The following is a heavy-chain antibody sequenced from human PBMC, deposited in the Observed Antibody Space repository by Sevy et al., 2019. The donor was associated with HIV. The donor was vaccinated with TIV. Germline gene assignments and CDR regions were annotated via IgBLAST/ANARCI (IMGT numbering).Heavy chain of an antibody. CDR2: IYYSGST. Sequence: SETLSLTCTVSGGSISSYYWSWIRQPPGKGLEWIGSIYYSGSTNYNPSLKSRVTISVDTSKNQFSLKPSSVTAADTAVYYCARESGGYSGYDSGGYFDYWGQGTLVTVSS. D-gene: IGHD5-12*01. CDR3: ARESGGYSGYDSGGYFDY. J-gene: IGHJ4*02. V-gene: IGHV4-59*01. CDR1: GGSISSYY.